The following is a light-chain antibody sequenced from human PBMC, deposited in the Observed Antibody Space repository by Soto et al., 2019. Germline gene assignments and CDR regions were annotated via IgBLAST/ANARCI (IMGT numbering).Light chain of an antibody. CDR1: QSVFST. J-gene: IGKJ4*01. Sequence: EVVMTQSPATLSVPPGERATLSCRASQSVFSTLAWYQQKPDQAPRLLIYGASARATGIPARFSGSGSGTEFTLTISGLQSEDFAVYHCQQYNNWPPTFGGGTKVDIK. CDR2: GAS. CDR3: QQYNNWPPT. V-gene: IGKV3-15*01.